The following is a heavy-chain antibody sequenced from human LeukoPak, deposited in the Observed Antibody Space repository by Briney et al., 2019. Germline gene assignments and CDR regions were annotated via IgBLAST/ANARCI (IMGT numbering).Heavy chain of an antibody. CDR3: ARHYYDRSAFDI. D-gene: IGHD3-22*01. CDR2: IIPIFGTA. J-gene: IGHJ3*02. CDR1: GGTFSSYA. Sequence: SVKVTCKASGGTFSSYAISWVRQAPGQGLEWMGGIIPIFGTANYAQKFQGRVTITTDESTSTAYMELSSLRSEDTAVYYCARHYYDRSAFDIWGQGTMVTVSS. V-gene: IGHV1-69*05.